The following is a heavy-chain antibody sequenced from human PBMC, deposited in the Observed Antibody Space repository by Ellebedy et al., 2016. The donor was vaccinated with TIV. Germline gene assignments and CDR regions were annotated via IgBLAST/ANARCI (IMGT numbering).Heavy chain of an antibody. V-gene: IGHV3-21*01. D-gene: IGHD3-9*01. CDR1: GFIFGDYA. CDR3: AMRYEPLARPDFFDF. Sequence: PGGSLRLSCAASGFIFGDYAMHWVRQAPGKGLEWVSSITYSSNYIFYADSVRGRFTISRDNAGNSLYLRMNSLRAEDTAVYYCAMRYEPLARPDFFDFWGQGTLVTVSS. J-gene: IGHJ4*02. CDR2: ITYSSNYI.